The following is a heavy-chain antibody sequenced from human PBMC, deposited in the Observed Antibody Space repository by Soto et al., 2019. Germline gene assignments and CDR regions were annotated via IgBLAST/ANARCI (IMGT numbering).Heavy chain of an antibody. D-gene: IGHD1-1*01. CDR1: GCTFSNGW. Sequence: GGSLRLSCAASGCTFSNGWMNWVRQAPGKGREWVGRMKSETDGGATDYAAPVKGRFTISRDDSKNTLYLQMNSLKTEDTAVHYCATDNIYQRLIGPYCSYWGQGTLVTVSS. J-gene: IGHJ4*02. CDR2: MKSETDGGAT. CDR3: ATDNIYQRLIGPYCSY. V-gene: IGHV3-15*07.